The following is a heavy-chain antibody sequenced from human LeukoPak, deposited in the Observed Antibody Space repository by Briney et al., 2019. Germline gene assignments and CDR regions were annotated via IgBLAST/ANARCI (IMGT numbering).Heavy chain of an antibody. D-gene: IGHD3-22*01. CDR1: GGSFSGYY. J-gene: IGHJ4*02. V-gene: IGHV4-34*01. CDR3: ARDYYDSSGY. Sequence: PSETQSLTCAVYGGSFSGYYWSWIRQPPGKGLEWIGEINHSGSTNYNPSLKSRVTISVDTSKNQFSLKLSSVTAADTAVYYCARDYYDSSGYWGQGTLVTVSS. CDR2: INHSGST.